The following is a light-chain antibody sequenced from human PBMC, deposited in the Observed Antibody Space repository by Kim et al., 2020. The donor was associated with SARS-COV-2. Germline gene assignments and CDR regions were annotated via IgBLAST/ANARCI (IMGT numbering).Light chain of an antibody. CDR2: GAS. Sequence: VSPGERATPACRASPSVSNNLAWYQQKPGQAPRLLIYGASTRATDIPARFSGSGSGTEFTLTINSLQSEDFAVYYCQQYSKWPLTFGGGTKVEIK. CDR1: PSVSNN. CDR3: QQYSKWPLT. J-gene: IGKJ4*01. V-gene: IGKV3D-15*01.